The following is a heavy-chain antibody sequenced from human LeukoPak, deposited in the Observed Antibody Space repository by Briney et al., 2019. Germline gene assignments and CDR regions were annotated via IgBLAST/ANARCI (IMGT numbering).Heavy chain of an antibody. V-gene: IGHV4-61*02. CDR3: ARDSAYCGADCPSVGFDP. Sequence: SETLSLTCTVSGGSISSGSYYWSWIRQPAGRGLEWIVRIYTSGSTNYNPSLKSRVTISVDTSKNQFSLTLSSVTAADTAVYYCARDSAYCGADCPSVGFDPWGQGTLVTVSS. CDR1: GGSISSGSYY. J-gene: IGHJ5*02. D-gene: IGHD2-21*02. CDR2: IYTSGST.